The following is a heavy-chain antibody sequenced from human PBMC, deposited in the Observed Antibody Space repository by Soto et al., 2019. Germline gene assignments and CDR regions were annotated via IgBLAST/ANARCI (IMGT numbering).Heavy chain of an antibody. V-gene: IGHV1-69*01. CDR3: ARGHYSGSNPSSFDY. CDR2: ITPTLNIA. CDR1: GGTFSSYT. D-gene: IGHD1-26*01. J-gene: IGHJ4*02. Sequence: QLQLVQSGAEVREPGSSVKVSCKAYGGTFSSYTVIWVRQAPGQGREWMGGITPTLNIAKYAEKFQGRVTITADESTSTVNMHLSTLSSEDTAVYFCARGHYSGSNPSSFDYWGQGTLVAVSS.